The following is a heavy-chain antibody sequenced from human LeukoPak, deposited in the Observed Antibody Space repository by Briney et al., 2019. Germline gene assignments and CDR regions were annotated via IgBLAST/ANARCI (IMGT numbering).Heavy chain of an antibody. D-gene: IGHD3-22*01. V-gene: IGHV3-23*01. CDR2: ISESGGYT. J-gene: IGHJ4*02. CDR1: GFTFSSHA. Sequence: GGSLRLSCAASGFTFSSHAMSWVRQAPGKGLEWVSAISESGGYTKYADPVKGRFTISRDNSKNTLYLQMNSLKAEDTAAYYCATEDSSDYYSFDYWGQGTLVTVSS. CDR3: ATEDSSDYYSFDY.